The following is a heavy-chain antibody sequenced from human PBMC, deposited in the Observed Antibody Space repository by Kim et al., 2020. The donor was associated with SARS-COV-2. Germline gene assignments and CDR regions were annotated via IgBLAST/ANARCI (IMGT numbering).Heavy chain of an antibody. Sequence: SETLSLTCAVYGGSFSGYYWSWIRQPPEKGLEWIGEINDSGSSNYNPSLKSRVTISVDTSKNQFSLKLSSVTAADTAVYYCARGAAGIVVLVVAHLNWFDPWGQGTLVTVSS. V-gene: IGHV4-34*01. CDR1: GGSFSGYY. CDR3: ARGAAGIVVLVVAHLNWFDP. CDR2: INDSGSS. J-gene: IGHJ5*02. D-gene: IGHD2-15*01.